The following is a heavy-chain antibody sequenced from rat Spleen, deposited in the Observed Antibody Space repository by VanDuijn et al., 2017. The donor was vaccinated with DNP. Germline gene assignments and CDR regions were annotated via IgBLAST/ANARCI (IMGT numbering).Heavy chain of an antibody. CDR3: TTERHYYSGFDY. J-gene: IGHJ2*01. Sequence: EVQLVESGGGLVQPGRSLKLSCAASGFTFSNYGMAWVRQAPTKGLEWVASITNSGGSTYYRDSVKGRFTISRDNAKSTLYLQMDSLRSEDTATYYCTTERHYYSGFDYWGQGVMVTVSS. CDR1: GFTFSNYG. V-gene: IGHV5-27*01. D-gene: IGHD1-1*01. CDR2: ITNSGGST.